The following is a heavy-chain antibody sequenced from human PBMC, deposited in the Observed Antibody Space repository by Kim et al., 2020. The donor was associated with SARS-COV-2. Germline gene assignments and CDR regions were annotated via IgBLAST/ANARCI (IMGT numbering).Heavy chain of an antibody. CDR3: ARGSITMIVVPGNY. Sequence: GGSLRLSCAASGFTFSSYSMNWVRQAPGKGLEWVSSISSSSSYIYYADSVKGRFTIPRDNAKNSLYLQMNSLRAEDTAVYYCARGSITMIVVPGNYWGQGTLVTVSS. V-gene: IGHV3-21*01. CDR2: ISSSSSYI. J-gene: IGHJ4*02. CDR1: GFTFSSYS. D-gene: IGHD3-22*01.